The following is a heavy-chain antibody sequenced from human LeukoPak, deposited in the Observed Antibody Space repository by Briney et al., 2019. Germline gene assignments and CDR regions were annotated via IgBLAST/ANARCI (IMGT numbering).Heavy chain of an antibody. CDR1: GYTFTSYG. CDR3: ARSRMGATYEGIDY. D-gene: IGHD1-26*01. V-gene: IGHV1-18*01. CDR2: ISAYNGNT. J-gene: IGHJ4*02. Sequence: ASVKLSCKASGYTFTSYGISWVRQAPGQGLEWMGWISAYNGNTNYAQKLQGRVTMTTDTSTSTAYMELRSLRSDDTAVYYCARSRMGATYEGIDYWGQGTMVTVSS.